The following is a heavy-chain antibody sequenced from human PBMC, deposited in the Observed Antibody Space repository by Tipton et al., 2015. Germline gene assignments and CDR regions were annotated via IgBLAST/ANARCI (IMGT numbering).Heavy chain of an antibody. CDR1: GYSFSSYW. CDR3: ARRWREVHWVDP. CDR2: IYPGDSDT. D-gene: IGHD4/OR15-4a*01. J-gene: IGHJ5*02. Sequence: QSGAEVKKPGESLKISCKGTGYSFSSYWIAWVRQMPGRGLEWMGMIYPGDSDTRYSPSFQGQVTISVDRSTSTAFRHWRGLRASDTAMYFCARRWREVHWVDPWGQGTLVTVSS. V-gene: IGHV5-51*01.